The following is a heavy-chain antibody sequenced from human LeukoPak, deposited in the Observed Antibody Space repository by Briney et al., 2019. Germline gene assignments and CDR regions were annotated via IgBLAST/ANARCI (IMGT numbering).Heavy chain of an antibody. D-gene: IGHD4-17*01. V-gene: IGHV3-9*01. CDR3: AKGGGVPSYGDPAHAFDL. J-gene: IGHJ3*01. CDR2: SSWNSGSI. CDR1: GFTFDDYA. Sequence: GGSLRLSCAASGFTFDDYAMDWVRQAPGNGLEWVSGSSWNSGSIGYADSVKGRFTISRDNAKNSLYLQMNSLRAEDTAVYYCAKGGGVPSYGDPAHAFDLWGQGRMVTVSS.